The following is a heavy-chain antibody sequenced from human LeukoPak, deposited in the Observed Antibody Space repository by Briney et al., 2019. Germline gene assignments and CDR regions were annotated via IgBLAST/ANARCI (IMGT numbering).Heavy chain of an antibody. V-gene: IGHV3-30-3*01. CDR1: GFTFSSYA. D-gene: IGHD4/OR15-4a*01. J-gene: IGHJ6*02. Sequence: GGSLRLSCAASGFTFSSYAMHWVRQAPGKGLEWVAVISYDGSNKYYADSVKGRFTISRDNSKNTLYLQMNSLRAEDTAVYYCASATIGDGMDVWGQGTTVAVSS. CDR2: ISYDGSNK. CDR3: ASATIGDGMDV.